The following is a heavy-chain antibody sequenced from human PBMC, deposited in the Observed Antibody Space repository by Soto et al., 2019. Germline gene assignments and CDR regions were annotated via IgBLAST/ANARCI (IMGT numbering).Heavy chain of an antibody. CDR2: IYYSGST. CDR3: ARFHCSSTSCYTMGDLRFDP. CDR1: GGSISSYY. V-gene: IGHV4-59*01. D-gene: IGHD2-2*02. Sequence: PSETLSLTCTVSGGSISSYYWSWIRQPPGKGLEWIGYIYYSGSTNYNPSLKSRVTISVDTSKNQFSLKLSSVTAADTAVYYCARFHCSSTSCYTMGDLRFDPWGQGTLVTISS. J-gene: IGHJ5*02.